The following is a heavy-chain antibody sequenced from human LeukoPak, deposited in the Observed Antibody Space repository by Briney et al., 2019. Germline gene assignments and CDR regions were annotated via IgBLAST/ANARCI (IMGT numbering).Heavy chain of an antibody. Sequence: GGSLRLSCAASGFTFSSYGMHWVRQAPGKGLEWVAVISYDGSNKYYAGSVKGRFTISRDNSKNTLYLQMNSLRAEDTAVYYCAKDLGYCSSTSCYNQFGMDVWGQGTTVTVSS. J-gene: IGHJ6*02. D-gene: IGHD2-2*01. CDR3: AKDLGYCSSTSCYNQFGMDV. CDR1: GFTFSSYG. CDR2: ISYDGSNK. V-gene: IGHV3-30*18.